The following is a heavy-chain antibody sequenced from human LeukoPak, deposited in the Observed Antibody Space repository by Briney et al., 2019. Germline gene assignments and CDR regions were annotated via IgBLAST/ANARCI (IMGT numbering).Heavy chain of an antibody. Sequence: GGSLRLSCAASGFTFSSYEMNWVRQAPGKGLEWVSYISSSGSTIYYADSVKGRFTISRDNAKNSLYLQMNSLRAEDTAVYYCASPSYTATFDYWGQGTLVTVSS. CDR3: ASPSYTATFDY. D-gene: IGHD5-18*01. CDR1: GFTFSSYE. V-gene: IGHV3-48*03. J-gene: IGHJ4*02. CDR2: ISSSGSTI.